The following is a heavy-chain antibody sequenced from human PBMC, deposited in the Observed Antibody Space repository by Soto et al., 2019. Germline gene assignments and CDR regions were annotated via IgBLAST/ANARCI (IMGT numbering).Heavy chain of an antibody. D-gene: IGHD3-10*01. CDR1: GGSISPYY. Sequence: HVQLQVSGRGRVKPSETLSLTCTASGGSISPYYWSWIRQPPGEGMEWLGYIYYSGYTNYNPSLKSRLTISVDTSKNQFSLRLSSVTAADTAVYFCARLIRDASGSYRLDYWGRGTLVTVSS. CDR3: ARLIRDASGSYRLDY. J-gene: IGHJ4*02. CDR2: IYYSGYT. V-gene: IGHV4-59*08.